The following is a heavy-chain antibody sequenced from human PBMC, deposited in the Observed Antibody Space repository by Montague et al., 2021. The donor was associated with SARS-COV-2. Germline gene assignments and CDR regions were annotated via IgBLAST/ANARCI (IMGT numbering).Heavy chain of an antibody. CDR3: ARQGDQLLLEYWFDP. J-gene: IGHJ5*02. V-gene: IGHV4-39*01. D-gene: IGHD2-2*01. CDR2: IYYSGST. CDR1: GGSISSSSYY. Sequence: SETLSLTCTVPGGSISSSSYYWGWIRQPPGKGLEWIGSIYYSGSTYYNPSLKGRVTISVDTSKNQFSLKLSSVTAADTAVYYCARQGDQLLLEYWFDPWGQGTLVTVSS.